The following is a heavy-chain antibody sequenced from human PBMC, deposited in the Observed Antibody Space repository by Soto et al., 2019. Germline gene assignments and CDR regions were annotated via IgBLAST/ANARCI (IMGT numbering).Heavy chain of an antibody. Sequence: SETLSLTCTVSGGSISSYYWSWIRQPPGKGLEWIGYIYYSGSTNYNPSLKSRVTISVDTSKNQFSLKLSSVTAADTAVYYCVSLEVLNGYSYGQNYYYYGMDVWGQGTTVTVSS. V-gene: IGHV4-59*01. CDR2: IYYSGST. CDR3: VSLEVLNGYSYGQNYYYYGMDV. D-gene: IGHD5-18*01. CDR1: GGSISSYY. J-gene: IGHJ6*02.